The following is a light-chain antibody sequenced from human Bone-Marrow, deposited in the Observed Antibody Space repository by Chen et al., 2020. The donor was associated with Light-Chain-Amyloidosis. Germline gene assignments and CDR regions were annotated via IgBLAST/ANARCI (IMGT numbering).Light chain of an antibody. CDR2: EVS. Sequence: DVALTQTPLSVSVTPGQPASISCKSSQSLLHRDGKTYLHWYLQKPGQSPQLLIYEVSKRFSGVPDRFSGSGSGTDFTLRIGRVEVDDVGSYYCMQGIQLPLTFGGGTKVEIK. CDR1: QSLLHRDGKTY. CDR3: MQGIQLPLT. J-gene: IGKJ4*01. V-gene: IGKV2D-29*02.